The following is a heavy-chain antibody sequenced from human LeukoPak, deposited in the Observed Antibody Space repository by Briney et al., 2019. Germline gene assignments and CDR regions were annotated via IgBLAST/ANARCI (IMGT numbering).Heavy chain of an antibody. CDR2: IKHDEIEK. CDR1: GGSFSGYY. V-gene: IGHV3-7*01. D-gene: IGHD4-17*01. J-gene: IGHJ4*02. Sequence: PSETLSLTCAVYGGSFSGYYWSWVRQAPGKGLEWVANIKHDEIEKYYVDSVKGRFTISRDNAKNSLFLQMNSLRVEDTAIYYCTRVPYGDYWSSDYWGQGTLVTVSS. CDR3: TRVPYGDYWSSDY.